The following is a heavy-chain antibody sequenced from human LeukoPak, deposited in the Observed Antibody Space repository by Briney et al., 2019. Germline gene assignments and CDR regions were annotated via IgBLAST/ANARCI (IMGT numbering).Heavy chain of an antibody. Sequence: ASVKVSFTASGYTFTIYGMSWVRQAPGQGGEWMGWISAYNGNTNYAQKLQGRGTITTDTDTRTDYMEMRRLRYEDTAVYDCETHSSSGSYGVSYWGQGTLVSVSS. J-gene: IGHJ4*02. D-gene: IGHD6-19*01. CDR1: GYTFTIYG. CDR2: ISAYNGNT. CDR3: ETHSSSGSYGVSY. V-gene: IGHV1-18*01.